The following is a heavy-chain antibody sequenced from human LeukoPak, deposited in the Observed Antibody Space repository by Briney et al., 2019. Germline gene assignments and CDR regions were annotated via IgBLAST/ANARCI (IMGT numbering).Heavy chain of an antibody. D-gene: IGHD5-12*01. CDR2: VASDGST. CDR1: GTTVSSNY. CDR3: AKATVGGYED. V-gene: IGHV3-53*01. Sequence: PGGSLRLSCAASGTTVSSNYMSWVRQAPGKGLEWVSVVASDGSTKYADSVKGRFAISRDNSKNTLYLQMNSLRAEDTGVYYCAKATVGGYEDWGQGTLVIVSS. J-gene: IGHJ4*02.